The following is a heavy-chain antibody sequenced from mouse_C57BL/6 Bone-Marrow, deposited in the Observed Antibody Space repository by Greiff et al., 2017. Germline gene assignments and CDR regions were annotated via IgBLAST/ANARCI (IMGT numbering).Heavy chain of an antibody. D-gene: IGHD1-1*01. CDR2: IYPRDGST. Sequence: QVQLKESGPELVTPGASVKLSCKASGYTFTSYDINWVKQRPGQGLEWIGWIYPRDGSTKYNEKFKGKGTLTVDTSSSTAYMELHSLTSEDSAVYFCARDYGSSYWYFDVWGTGTTVTVSP. J-gene: IGHJ1*03. CDR1: GYTFTSYD. CDR3: ARDYGSSYWYFDV. V-gene: IGHV1-85*01.